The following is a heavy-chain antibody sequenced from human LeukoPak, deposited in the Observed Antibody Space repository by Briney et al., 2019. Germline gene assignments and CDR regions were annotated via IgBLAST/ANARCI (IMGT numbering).Heavy chain of an antibody. D-gene: IGHD3-16*01. V-gene: IGHV3-13*01. CDR1: GFTFSSYE. CDR3: ARAEPPYHGRLDS. CDR2: IGIAGDT. J-gene: IGHJ5*01. Sequence: GGSLRLSCAASGFTFSSYEWNWVRQATGKGLEWVSGIGIAGDTHYPNSVRGRFTIFRENARNSLYLQMNSLRVEDTAVYYCARAEPPYHGRLDSWGQGILVTVSS.